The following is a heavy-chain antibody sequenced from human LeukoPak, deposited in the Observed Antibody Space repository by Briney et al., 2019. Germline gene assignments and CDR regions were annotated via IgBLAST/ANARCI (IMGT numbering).Heavy chain of an antibody. CDR1: GYSISSGYY. J-gene: IGHJ4*02. CDR3: ARDAPRWLFPM. V-gene: IGHV4-38-2*02. D-gene: IGHD6-19*01. CDR2: IYHSGST. Sequence: SETLSLTCTVSGYSISSGYYWGWIRQPPGKGLEWIGSIYHSGSTYYNPSLKSRVTISVDTSKNQFSLKLSSVTVADTAVYYCARDAPRWLFPMWGQGTLVTVSS.